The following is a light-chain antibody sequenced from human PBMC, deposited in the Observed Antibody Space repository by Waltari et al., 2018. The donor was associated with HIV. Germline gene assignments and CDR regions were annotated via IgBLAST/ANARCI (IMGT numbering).Light chain of an antibody. Sequence: QSALTQPPSASGSPGQSVAISCPGSSNDIGTYNFVSSYQHHPGKAPKLIIYDVTRRPPGIPDRFSGTKSGYTASLTVSDLQVEDEADYYCVSYTEKDTFLLFGGGTKLAV. CDR3: VSYTEKDTFLL. V-gene: IGLV2-8*01. CDR1: SNDIGTYNF. J-gene: IGLJ2*01. CDR2: DVT.